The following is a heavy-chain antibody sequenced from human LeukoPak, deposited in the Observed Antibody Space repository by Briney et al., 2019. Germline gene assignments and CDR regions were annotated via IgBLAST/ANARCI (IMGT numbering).Heavy chain of an antibody. Sequence: SETLSLTCTVSGGSINNYYWTWIRQPPGKGLEWIGYVDHTGSTNFNPSLNGRVSISRDTTKNLFSLRLRSVTAADTAVYFCARGRVSSSTWYSTYYYYFYMDVWGKGTTVTVSS. D-gene: IGHD1-1*01. CDR2: VDHTGST. J-gene: IGHJ6*03. CDR3: ARGRVSSSTWYSTYYYYFYMDV. V-gene: IGHV4-59*01. CDR1: GGSINNYY.